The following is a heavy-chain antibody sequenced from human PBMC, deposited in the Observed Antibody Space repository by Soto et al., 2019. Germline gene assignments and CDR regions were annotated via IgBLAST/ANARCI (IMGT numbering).Heavy chain of an antibody. J-gene: IGHJ4*02. CDR3: ARAAKGIAAHSDY. V-gene: IGHV1-2*04. D-gene: IGHD6-13*01. CDR2: INPNSGGT. CDR1: GYTFPGYY. Sequence: ASVKVSCKASGYTFPGYYMHWVRQAPGQGLEWMGWINPNSGGTNYAQKFQGWVTMTRDTSISTAYMELSRLRSDDTAVYYCARAAKGIAAHSDYWGQGTLVTVSS.